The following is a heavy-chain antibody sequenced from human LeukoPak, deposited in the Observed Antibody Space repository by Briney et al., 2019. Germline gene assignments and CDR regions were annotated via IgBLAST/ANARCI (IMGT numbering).Heavy chain of an antibody. Sequence: ASVKVSCKASGGTFSSYAISWVRRAPGQGLEWMGRIIPILGIANYAQKFQGRVTITADKSTSTAYMELSSLRSEDTAVYYCASPYCSSTSCHTGDYYYYGMDVWGQGTTVTVSS. J-gene: IGHJ6*02. CDR1: GGTFSSYA. CDR2: IIPILGIA. V-gene: IGHV1-69*04. CDR3: ASPYCSSTSCHTGDYYYYGMDV. D-gene: IGHD2-2*02.